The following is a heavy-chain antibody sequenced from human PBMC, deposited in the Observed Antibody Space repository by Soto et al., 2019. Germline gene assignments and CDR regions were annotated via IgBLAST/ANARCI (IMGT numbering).Heavy chain of an antibody. Sequence: EVQLLESGGGLVQPGGSLRLSCAASGFTFSSYAMSWVRQAPGKGLEWVSAISGSGGSTYYADSVKGRFTISRDNSKNTLYLQMNSLRAEDTAVYYCAKDPIPLYNCNSLGPATGGYFDYWGQGTLVTVSS. CDR1: GFTFSSYA. CDR3: AKDPIPLYNCNSLGPATGGYFDY. CDR2: ISGSGGST. D-gene: IGHD1-7*01. J-gene: IGHJ4*02. V-gene: IGHV3-23*01.